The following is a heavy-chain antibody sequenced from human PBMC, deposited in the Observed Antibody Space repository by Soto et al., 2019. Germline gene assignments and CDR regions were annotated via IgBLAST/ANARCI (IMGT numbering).Heavy chain of an antibody. CDR3: TTINSGSFPPP. CDR2: IKPDGCDK. Sequence: GGSLRLSCTGSGFTFGNYWMSWVCQAPGKGLEWVANIKPDGCDKYYEESVKGRFTISRDDSKNTLYLQMNSLKTEDTAVYYCTTINSGSFPPPWGQGTLVTVSA. CDR1: GFTFGNYW. V-gene: IGHV3-7*05. J-gene: IGHJ5*02. D-gene: IGHD1-26*01.